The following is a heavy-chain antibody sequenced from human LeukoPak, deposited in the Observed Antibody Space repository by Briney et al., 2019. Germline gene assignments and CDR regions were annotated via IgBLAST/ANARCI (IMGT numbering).Heavy chain of an antibody. CDR3: ARVVEYYGFWSGYEPTMDV. Sequence: ASVKVSCKASGYTFTGYYMHWVRQAPGQGLEWMGWINPNSGGTNYAQKFQGRVTMTRDTSISTAYMELSRLRSDDTAVYYCARVVEYYGFWSGYEPTMDVWDKGTTVTVSS. V-gene: IGHV1-2*02. CDR1: GYTFTGYY. CDR2: INPNSGGT. J-gene: IGHJ6*03. D-gene: IGHD3-3*01.